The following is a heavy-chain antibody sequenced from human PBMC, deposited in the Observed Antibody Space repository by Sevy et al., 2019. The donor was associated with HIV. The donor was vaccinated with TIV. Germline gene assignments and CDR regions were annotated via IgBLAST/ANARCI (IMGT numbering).Heavy chain of an antibody. Sequence: SETLSLTCAVYGGSFSGYYWSWIRQPPGKGLEWIGEINHSGSTNYNPSLKSRVTISVDTSKNQFSLKLSSVTAAETAVYYCARTVGTYYEFWSGYRGPSYYFDYWGQGTLVTVSS. D-gene: IGHD3-3*01. V-gene: IGHV4-34*01. CDR3: ARTVGTYYEFWSGYRGPSYYFDY. J-gene: IGHJ4*02. CDR2: INHSGST. CDR1: GGSFSGYY.